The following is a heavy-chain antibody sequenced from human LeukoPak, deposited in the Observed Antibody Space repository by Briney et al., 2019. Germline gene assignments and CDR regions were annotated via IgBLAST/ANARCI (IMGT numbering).Heavy chain of an antibody. CDR3: ARDARPIAATGSVLGY. V-gene: IGHV3-49*04. Sequence: GGSLRLSCAASGFTFSSYWMSWVRQAPGKGLEWVGFIRAKDYGGTAEYAASVKGRFTISRDDSRSIAYLQMNSLKTEDTAVYFCARDARPIAATGSVLGYWGQGTLVTVSS. D-gene: IGHD6-13*01. CDR2: IRAKDYGGTA. CDR1: GFTFSSYW. J-gene: IGHJ4*02.